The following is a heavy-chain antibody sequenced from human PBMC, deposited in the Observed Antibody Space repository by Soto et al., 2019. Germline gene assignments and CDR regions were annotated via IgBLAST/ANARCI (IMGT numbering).Heavy chain of an antibody. V-gene: IGHV1-58*01. J-gene: IGHJ5*02. CDR3: AAKFPLYYYDSSGYRKDNWFDP. D-gene: IGHD3-22*01. CDR2: IVVGSGNT. Sequence: ASVKVSCKASGFTFTSSAVQWVRQARGQRLEWIGWIVVGSGNTNYAQKFQERVTITRDMSTSTAYMELSSLRSEDTAVYYCAAKFPLYYYDSSGYRKDNWFDPWGQGTLVTVSS. CDR1: GFTFTSSA.